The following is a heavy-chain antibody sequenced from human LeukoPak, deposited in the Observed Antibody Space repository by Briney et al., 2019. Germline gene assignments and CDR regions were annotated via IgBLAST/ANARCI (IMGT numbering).Heavy chain of an antibody. CDR2: ISSSGSTI. V-gene: IGHV3-48*03. CDR3: ARGLRATYCSGGSCYSAVHWFDP. Sequence: PGGSLRLSCAASGFTFSSYEMNWVRQAPGKGLEWVSYISSSGSTIYYADSVKGRFTISRDNAKNSLYLQMNSLSAEDTAVYYCARGLRATYCSGGSCYSAVHWFDPWGQGTLVTVSS. D-gene: IGHD2-15*01. J-gene: IGHJ5*02. CDR1: GFTFSSYE.